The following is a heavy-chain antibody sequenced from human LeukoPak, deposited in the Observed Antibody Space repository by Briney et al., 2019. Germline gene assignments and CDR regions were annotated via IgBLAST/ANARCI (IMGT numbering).Heavy chain of an antibody. J-gene: IGHJ6*03. CDR1: GFTFSSYA. CDR3: ANSYQAPYYYYMDV. Sequence: GGSLRLSCAASGFTFSSYAMSWVRQAPGKGLEWVSAISGSGGSTYYADSVKGRFTISRDNSKNTLYLQMNSLRAEDTAVYYCANSYQAPYYYYMDVWGKGTTVIVSS. V-gene: IGHV3-23*01. D-gene: IGHD2-2*01. CDR2: ISGSGGST.